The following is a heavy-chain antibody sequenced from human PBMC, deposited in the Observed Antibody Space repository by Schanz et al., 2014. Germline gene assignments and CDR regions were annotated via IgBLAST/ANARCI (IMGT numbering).Heavy chain of an antibody. J-gene: IGHJ4*02. V-gene: IGHV1-69*02. Sequence: QVQLVQSGAEVKKPGSSVKVSCKASGDTFRSYTINWVRHAPGQGLEWMGRIIPPLRQTRYAQKFEERVIITADTSTTTVYMDLASLTSDDTAVYFCARIIDGDYLYWGQGTLVTVSS. D-gene: IGHD4-17*01. CDR3: ARIIDGDYLY. CDR2: IIPPLRQT. CDR1: GDTFRSYT.